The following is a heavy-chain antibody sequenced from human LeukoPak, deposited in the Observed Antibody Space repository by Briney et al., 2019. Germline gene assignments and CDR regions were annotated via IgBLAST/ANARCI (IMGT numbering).Heavy chain of an antibody. D-gene: IGHD6-13*01. V-gene: IGHV3-48*04. CDR3: ARDTNNMAAAADNWFDP. CDR2: ISSSGSTI. Sequence: GGSLRLSCAASGFTFSSYSMSWIRQAPGKGLEWVSYISSSGSTIYYADSVKGRFTISRDNAKNSLYLQMNSLRAEDTAVYYCARDTNNMAAAADNWFDPWGQGTLVTVSS. CDR1: GFTFSSYS. J-gene: IGHJ5*02.